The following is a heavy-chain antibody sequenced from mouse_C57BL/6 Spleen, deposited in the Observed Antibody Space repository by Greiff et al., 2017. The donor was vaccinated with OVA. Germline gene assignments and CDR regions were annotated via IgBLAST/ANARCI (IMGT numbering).Heavy chain of an antibody. D-gene: IGHD2-1*01. J-gene: IGHJ3*01. Sequence: VQLQQSGPELVKPGASVKISCKASGYAFSSSWMNWVKQRPGKGLEWIGRIYPGDGDTNYNGKFKGKATLTADKSSSTAYMQLSSLTSEDSAVYDGAREGNYKDWFAYWGQGTLVTVSA. CDR3: AREGNYKDWFAY. CDR2: IYPGDGDT. CDR1: GYAFSSSW. V-gene: IGHV1-82*01.